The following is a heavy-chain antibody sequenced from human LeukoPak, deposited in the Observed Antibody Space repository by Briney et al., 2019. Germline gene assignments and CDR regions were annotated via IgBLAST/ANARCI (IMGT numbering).Heavy chain of an antibody. J-gene: IGHJ4*02. CDR1: GASISSNNW. D-gene: IGHD4-17*01. CDR3: ARGDYYEDY. Sequence: PSGTLSLTCAVSGASISSNNWWNWVRQPPGKGLEWIGEIYHSGSTNYNPSLKSRVTISVDTSKNQFSLKLSSVTAADTAVYYCARGDYYEDYWGQGTLVTVSS. V-gene: IGHV4-4*02. CDR2: IYHSGST.